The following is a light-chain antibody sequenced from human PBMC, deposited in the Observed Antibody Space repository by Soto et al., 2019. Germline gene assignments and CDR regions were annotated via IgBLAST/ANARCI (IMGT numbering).Light chain of an antibody. CDR2: KAS. CDR1: QSISTW. CDR3: QQYNTYPLT. Sequence: DIQMTQSPSTLSAALGDRVTITCRASQSISTWLAWYQQKPGKAPKLLIYKASSLESGVSSRFSGSGSGTQFTLTISSLQPDDFATYYCQQYNTYPLTFCGGTPVEIK. J-gene: IGKJ4*01. V-gene: IGKV1-5*03.